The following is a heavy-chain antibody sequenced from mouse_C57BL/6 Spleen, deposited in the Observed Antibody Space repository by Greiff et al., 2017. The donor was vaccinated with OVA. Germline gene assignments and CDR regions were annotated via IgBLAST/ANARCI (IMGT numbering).Heavy chain of an antibody. CDR1: GFTFSSYA. V-gene: IGHV5-4*01. CDR2: ISDGGSYA. CDR3: ARDRDSSGYYFDY. J-gene: IGHJ2*01. D-gene: IGHD3-2*02. Sequence: EVKLVESGGGLVKPGGSLKLSCAASGFTFSSYAMSWVRQTPEKRLEWVATISDGGSYAYYPDNVKGRFTISRDNAKNNLYLQMSHLKSEDTAMYYCARDRDSSGYYFDYWGQGTTLTVSS.